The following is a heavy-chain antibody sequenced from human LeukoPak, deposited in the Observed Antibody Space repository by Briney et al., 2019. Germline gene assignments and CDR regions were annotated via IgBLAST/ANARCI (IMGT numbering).Heavy chain of an antibody. J-gene: IGHJ1*01. D-gene: IGHD6-19*01. Sequence: GGSLRLSCAASGFTFANYWISWVRQAPGKGLEWVANIKQDGSEKYYVDSVKGRFTISRDNAKNSLYLQMNSLRAEDTAVYYCTRDGSGWSQHWGQGTLVTVSS. CDR2: IKQDGSEK. V-gene: IGHV3-7*01. CDR3: TRDGSGWSQH. CDR1: GFTFANYW.